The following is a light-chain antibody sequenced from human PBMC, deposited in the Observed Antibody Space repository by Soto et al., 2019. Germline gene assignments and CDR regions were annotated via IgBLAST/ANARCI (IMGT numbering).Light chain of an antibody. Sequence: EIVLTQSPGTLSWWPLEVASVSFRASQRVSSGYLGWYQQRPGQAPRLLLYGASNRAAGIPDRFSGRGSETDFTLTISRLEPQDFAVCYCQQYASSPSTFGGGTKV. V-gene: IGKV3-20*01. CDR3: QQYASSPST. J-gene: IGKJ4*01. CDR2: GAS. CDR1: QRVSSGY.